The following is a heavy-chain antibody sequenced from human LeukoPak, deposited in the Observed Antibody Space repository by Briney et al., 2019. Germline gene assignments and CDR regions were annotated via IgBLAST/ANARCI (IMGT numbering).Heavy chain of an antibody. CDR1: GLAFSAYK. Sequence: GGSLRLSCAASGLAFSAYKMHWVRQAPREGLVWVSRISTDGYTTDYADFVQGRFTASRDNTKNTWSLEMNSLRAEDTAVCYCVVGGSPGYWGQGTLVTVSS. D-gene: IGHD2-15*01. CDR3: VVGGSPGY. V-gene: IGHV3-74*01. J-gene: IGHJ4*02. CDR2: ISTDGYTT.